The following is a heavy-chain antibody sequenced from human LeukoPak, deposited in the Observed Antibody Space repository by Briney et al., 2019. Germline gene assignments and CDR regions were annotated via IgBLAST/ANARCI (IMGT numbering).Heavy chain of an antibody. J-gene: IGHJ3*02. Sequence: PGGSLRLSCAASGFTFDNYRMSWVRQAPGKGLEWVSYISGSSSGIYSADSVRGRFTISRDNAKNSLYLQMKSLSAEDTAVYYCARGLRGATNAFDIWGQGTMVTVSS. CDR2: ISGSSSGI. CDR3: ARGLRGATNAFDI. D-gene: IGHD1-26*01. V-gene: IGHV3-21*04. CDR1: GFTFDNYR.